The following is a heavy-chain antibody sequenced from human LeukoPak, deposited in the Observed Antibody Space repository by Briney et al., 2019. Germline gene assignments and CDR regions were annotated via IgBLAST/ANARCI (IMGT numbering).Heavy chain of an antibody. CDR1: GGSISSNSYY. D-gene: IGHD3-22*01. J-gene: IGHJ1*01. V-gene: IGHV4-39*01. Sequence: PSETLSLTCTVSGGSISSNSYYWGWIRQPPGKGQEWIGSIYNSGNTYYNPSLKSRVTISVDTSTNQFSLKVSSVTAADTAVYYCATYSSLNRREFQYWGQGTLLTVSS. CDR3: ATYSSLNRREFQY. CDR2: IYNSGNT.